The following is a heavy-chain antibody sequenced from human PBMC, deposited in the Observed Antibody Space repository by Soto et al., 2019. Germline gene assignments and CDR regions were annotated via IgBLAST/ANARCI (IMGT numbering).Heavy chain of an antibody. Sequence: PSETLSLTCTVSGGSISSSSYYWGWIRQPPGKGLEWIGSIYYSGSTYYNPSLKSRVTISVDTSKNQFSLKLSSVTAADTAVYYCARIPGDGYNNYYYYGMDVWGQGTTVTVSS. CDR3: ARIPGDGYNNYYYYGMDV. J-gene: IGHJ6*02. CDR2: IYYSGST. V-gene: IGHV4-39*01. CDR1: GGSISSSSYY. D-gene: IGHD5-12*01.